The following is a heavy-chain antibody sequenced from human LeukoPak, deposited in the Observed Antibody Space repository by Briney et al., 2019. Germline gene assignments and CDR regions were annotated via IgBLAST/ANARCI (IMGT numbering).Heavy chain of an antibody. V-gene: IGHV1-2*02. CDR2: INPNSGGT. J-gene: IGHJ5*02. Sequence: ASVKVSCKASGYTFTGYYMHWVRQAPGQGLEWMGWINPNSGGTNYAQKFQGRVTMTRDTSISTAYMELSRLRSDDTAVYYCAKSGGYCSSTSCYGLHDWFDPWGQGTLVTVSS. D-gene: IGHD2-2*01. CDR3: AKSGGYCSSTSCYGLHDWFDP. CDR1: GYTFTGYY.